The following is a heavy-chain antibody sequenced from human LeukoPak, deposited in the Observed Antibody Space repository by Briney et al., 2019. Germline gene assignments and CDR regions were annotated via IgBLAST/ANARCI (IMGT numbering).Heavy chain of an antibody. CDR2: TSSSGSTI. CDR1: GFTFSSYE. V-gene: IGHV3-48*03. J-gene: IGHJ5*02. CDR3: ARDIGIVGATGNWFDP. Sequence: GGSLRLSCAASGFTFSSYEMNWVRQAPGKGLEWVSYTSSSGSTIYYADSVKGRFTISRDNAKNSLYLQMNSLRAEDTAVYYCARDIGIVGATGNWFDPWGQGTLVTVSS. D-gene: IGHD1-26*01.